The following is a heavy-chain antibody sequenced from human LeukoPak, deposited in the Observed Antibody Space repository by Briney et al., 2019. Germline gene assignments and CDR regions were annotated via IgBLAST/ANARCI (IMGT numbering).Heavy chain of an antibody. CDR3: ARQYCSGGSCYSPEYFQH. V-gene: IGHV4-59*08. J-gene: IGHJ1*01. CDR2: IYYSGST. D-gene: IGHD2-15*01. Sequence: PSETLSLTCTVSGGSISSYYWSWIRQPPGKGLEWIGYIYYSGSTNYNPSLKSRVTISVGTSKNQFSLKLSSVTAADTAVYYCARQYCSGGSCYSPEYFQHWGQGTLVTVSS. CDR1: GGSISSYY.